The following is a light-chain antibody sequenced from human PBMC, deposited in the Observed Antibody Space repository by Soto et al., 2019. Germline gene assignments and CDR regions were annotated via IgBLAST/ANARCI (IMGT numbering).Light chain of an antibody. CDR3: QQYNHWPFT. J-gene: IGKJ5*01. CDR2: GAS. CDR1: QSVSSSY. V-gene: IGKV3-15*01. Sequence: EIVLTQSPGTLSLSPGERATLSCRASQSVSSSYLAWYQQKPGQAPRLLINGASSRATGIPARFSGSGSGTEFTLTISSLQSEDFAVYYCQQYNHWPFTFGQGTRLEIK.